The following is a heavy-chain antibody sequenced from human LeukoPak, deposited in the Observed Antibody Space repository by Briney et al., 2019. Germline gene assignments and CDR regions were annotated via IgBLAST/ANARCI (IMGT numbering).Heavy chain of an antibody. Sequence: GGSLRLSCAASGFTLSSYSMNWVRQAPGKGLEWVSSISSSSSYRYYAGSVKGRFTISRDNAKNSLYLQMNSLRAEDTAVYYCARASAVAGTRHYWGQGTLVTVSS. J-gene: IGHJ4*02. V-gene: IGHV3-21*01. CDR1: GFTLSSYS. CDR2: ISSSSSYR. D-gene: IGHD6-19*01. CDR3: ARASAVAGTRHY.